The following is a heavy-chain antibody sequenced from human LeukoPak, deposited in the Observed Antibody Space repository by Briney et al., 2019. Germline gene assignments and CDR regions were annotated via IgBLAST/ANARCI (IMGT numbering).Heavy chain of an antibody. CDR1: GFTFSDYG. CDR3: AKRGYDTTGYWDYFDS. Sequence: GGSLRLSCAASGFTFSDYGMYWVRQAPGKGLEWVALIFYDGSRQYYVDSVKGRFTVSRDNAKKTLYLHMNNLRAEDTAVYYCAKRGYDTTGYWDYFDSWGQGTLVTVSS. V-gene: IGHV3-33*06. D-gene: IGHD3-22*01. CDR2: IFYDGSRQ. J-gene: IGHJ4*02.